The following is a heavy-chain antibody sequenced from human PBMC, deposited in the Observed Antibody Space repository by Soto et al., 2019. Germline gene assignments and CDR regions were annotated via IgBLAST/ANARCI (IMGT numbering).Heavy chain of an antibody. Sequence: GGSLRLSCAASGFTFSSYWMSWVRQAPGKGLEWVAKIKQDGSEKYYVDSVKGRFTISRDNAKNSLYLQMNSLRAEDTAVYYCARVGNDYDDAFDIWGQGTMVTVSS. CDR2: IKQDGSEK. CDR3: ARVGNDYDDAFDI. V-gene: IGHV3-7*01. D-gene: IGHD4-17*01. CDR1: GFTFSSYW. J-gene: IGHJ3*02.